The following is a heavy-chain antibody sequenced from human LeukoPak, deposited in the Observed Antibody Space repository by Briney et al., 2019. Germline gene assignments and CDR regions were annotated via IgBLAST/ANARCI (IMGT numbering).Heavy chain of an antibody. CDR3: ASGVKMTTNY. D-gene: IGHD4-17*01. J-gene: IGHJ4*02. Sequence: ASVKVSCKASGYTFTSYYMHWVRQAPGQGLEWMGIINPSGGSTSYAQKFQGRVTMTRDTSISTAYMELSRLRSDDTAVYYCASGVKMTTNYWGQGTLVTVSS. CDR1: GYTFTSYY. CDR2: INPSGGST. V-gene: IGHV1-46*01.